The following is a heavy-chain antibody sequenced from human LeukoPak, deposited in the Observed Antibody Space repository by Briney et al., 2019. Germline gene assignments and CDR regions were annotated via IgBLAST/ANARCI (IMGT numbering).Heavy chain of an antibody. Sequence: PGGSPRLSCAASGFTFSSYWMHWVRHAPGKGLVWVSRINSDGSSTSYADSVKGRFTISRDNSKNTLYLQMNSLRAEDTAVYYCARDRNHLSIAVAGAFDYWGQGTLVTVSS. D-gene: IGHD6-19*01. CDR1: GFTFSSYW. J-gene: IGHJ4*02. V-gene: IGHV3-74*01. CDR3: ARDRNHLSIAVAGAFDY. CDR2: INSDGSST.